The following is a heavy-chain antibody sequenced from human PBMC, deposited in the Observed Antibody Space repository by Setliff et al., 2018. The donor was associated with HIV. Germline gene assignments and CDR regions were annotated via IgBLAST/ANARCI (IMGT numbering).Heavy chain of an antibody. CDR2: IYYSGGT. CDR3: ARDRSDYYNLPGYFDH. CDR1: GGSISIGTYY. D-gene: IGHD3-3*01. V-gene: IGHV4-31*03. J-gene: IGHJ4*02. Sequence: KSSETLSLTCTVSGGSISIGTYYWSWIRQHPGKGLEWIGYIYYSGGTYYNPSLKSRVTISVDTSRNQFSLKLSSVTAADTAVYYCARDRSDYYNLPGYFDHWGQGTPVTVSS.